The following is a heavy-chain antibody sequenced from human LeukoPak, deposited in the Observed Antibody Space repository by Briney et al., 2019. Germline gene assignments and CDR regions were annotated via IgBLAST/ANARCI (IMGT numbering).Heavy chain of an antibody. CDR1: GGTFSSYG. V-gene: IGHV1-69*13. CDR2: IILIFGTA. Sequence: SVKVSCKASGGTFSSYGISWVRQAPGQGLEWMGGIILIFGTANYAQKFQGRVTITADESTTTAYMELSSLRSEDTAVYYCARTTDISTGYYNNVFDYWGQGTLVTVSS. CDR3: ARTTDISTGYYNNVFDY. D-gene: IGHD3-9*01. J-gene: IGHJ4*02.